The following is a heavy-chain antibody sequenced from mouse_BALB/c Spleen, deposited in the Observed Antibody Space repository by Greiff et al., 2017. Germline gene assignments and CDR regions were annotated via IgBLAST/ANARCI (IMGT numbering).Heavy chain of an antibody. J-gene: IGHJ3*01. D-gene: IGHD3-1*01. CDR2: ISTYYGNT. Sequence: QVQLQQSGPELVRPGVSVKISCKGSGYTFTDYAMHWVKQSHAKSLEWIGVISTYYGNTNYNQKFKGKATMTVDKSSSTAYMELARLTSEDSAIYYCARSGSSGYGWFAYWGQGTLVTVSA. V-gene: IGHV1-67*01. CDR1: GYTFTDYA. CDR3: ARSGSSGYGWFAY.